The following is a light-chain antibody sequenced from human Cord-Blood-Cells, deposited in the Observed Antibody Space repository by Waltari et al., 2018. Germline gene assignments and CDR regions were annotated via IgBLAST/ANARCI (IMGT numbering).Light chain of an antibody. CDR2: EVS. V-gene: IGLV2-14*01. CDR3: SSYTSSSTLVV. J-gene: IGLJ3*02. Sequence: QSALTQPASMSGSPGQSITISCTGTSSDVGGYNYVSWYQQHPGKAPKLMIYEVSNRPSGVSNRFSGSKSGNTASLTISELQAEDEADYYCSSYTSSSTLVVFGGGT. CDR1: SSDVGGYNY.